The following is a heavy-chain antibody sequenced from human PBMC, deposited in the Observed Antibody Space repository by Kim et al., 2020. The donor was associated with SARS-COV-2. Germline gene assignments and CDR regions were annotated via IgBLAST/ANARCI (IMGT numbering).Heavy chain of an antibody. CDR3: ASTPVRVDSSGYWGFQYYFDY. CDR2: INPNSGGT. D-gene: IGHD3-22*01. V-gene: IGHV1-2*06. Sequence: ASVKVSCKASGYTFTGYYMHWVRQAPGQGLEWMGRINPNSGGTNYAQKFQGRVTMTRDTSISTAYMELSRLRSDDTAVYYCASTPVRVDSSGYWGFQYYFDYWGQGTLVTVSS. CDR1: GYTFTGYY. J-gene: IGHJ4*02.